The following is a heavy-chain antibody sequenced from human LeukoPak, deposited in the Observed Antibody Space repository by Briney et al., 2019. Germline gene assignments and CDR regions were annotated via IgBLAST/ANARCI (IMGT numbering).Heavy chain of an antibody. CDR3: ARDSRGTLYYYGSGSYPVT. CDR1: GFTFSTYA. Sequence: GSLRLSCAASGFTFSTYAIHWVRQAPGKGLEWVALISHDGSNQYYSDSVKGRFTISRDNSKNTVYLQMNSLRAEDTAQYYCARDSRGTLYYYGSGSYPVTWGQGTLVTVSS. J-gene: IGHJ5*02. D-gene: IGHD3-10*01. CDR2: ISHDGSNQ. V-gene: IGHV3-30-3*01.